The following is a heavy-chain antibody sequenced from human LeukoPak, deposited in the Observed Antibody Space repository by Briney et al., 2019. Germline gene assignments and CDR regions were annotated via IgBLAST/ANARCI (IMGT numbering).Heavy chain of an antibody. CDR2: IYTSGST. Sequence: SETLSLTCTVSGGSISSYYWSWIRQPAGKGLEWIGRIYTSGSTNYNPSLKSRVTMSVDTSKNQFSLKLSSVTAADTAVYYCARCWGGVVKDYYYYMDVWGKGTTATVSS. D-gene: IGHD3-3*01. CDR3: ARCWGGVVKDYYYYMDV. CDR1: GGSISSYY. V-gene: IGHV4-4*07. J-gene: IGHJ6*03.